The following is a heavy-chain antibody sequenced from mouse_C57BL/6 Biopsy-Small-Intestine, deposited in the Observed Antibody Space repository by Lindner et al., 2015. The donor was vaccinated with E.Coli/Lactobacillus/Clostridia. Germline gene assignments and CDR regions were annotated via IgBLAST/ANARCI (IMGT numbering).Heavy chain of an antibody. CDR3: ARPLYYDYVGYAMDY. V-gene: IGHV1-82*01. CDR1: GYAFSSSW. D-gene: IGHD2-4*01. CDR2: IYPGDGDI. Sequence: VQLQESGPELVKPGASVKISCKASGYAFSSSWMNWVKQRPGKGLEWIGRIYPGDGDINYHGKFKGKATLTADKSSSTAYMQLSSLTSEDSAVYFCARPLYYDYVGYAMDYWGQRTSVTVSS. J-gene: IGHJ4*01.